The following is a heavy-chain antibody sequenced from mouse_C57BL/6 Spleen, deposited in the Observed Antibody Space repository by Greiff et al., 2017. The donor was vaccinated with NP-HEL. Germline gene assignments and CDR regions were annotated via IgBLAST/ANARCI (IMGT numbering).Heavy chain of an antibody. CDR2: ISYDGSN. Sequence: EVKLQESGPGLVKPSQSLSLTCSVTGYSITSGYYWNWIRQFPGNKLEWMGYISYDGSNNYNPSLKNRISITRDTSKNQFFLKLNSVTTEDTATYYCARDDDYDEDAMDYWGQGTSVTVSS. D-gene: IGHD2-4*01. J-gene: IGHJ4*01. CDR3: ARDDDYDEDAMDY. CDR1: GYSITSGYY. V-gene: IGHV3-6*01.